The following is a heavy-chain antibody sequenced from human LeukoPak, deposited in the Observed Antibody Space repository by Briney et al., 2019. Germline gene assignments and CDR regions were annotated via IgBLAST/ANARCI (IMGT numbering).Heavy chain of an antibody. CDR1: GDSVSSNSAA. J-gene: IGHJ4*02. V-gene: IGHV6-1*01. D-gene: IGHD3-10*01. CDR2: TYYRSKWYN. CDR3: ARGTYYYGSGSYYKGDY. Sequence: SQTLSLTCAISGDSVSSNSAAWNWIRQSPSRGLEWLGRTYYRSKWYNDYAVSVKSRMTINPDTSKNQFSLQLKSVTPEDTAVYYCARGTYYYGSGSYYKGDYWGQGTLVTVSS.